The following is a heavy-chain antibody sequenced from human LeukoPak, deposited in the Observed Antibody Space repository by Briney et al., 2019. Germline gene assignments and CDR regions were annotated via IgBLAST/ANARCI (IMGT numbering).Heavy chain of an antibody. Sequence: GGSLRLSCAASGFTFSSYAMSWVRQAPGKGVEWVSAISGSGGSTYYADSVKGRFTISRDNSKNTLYLQMNSLRAEDTAVYYCAKSSCSGGSCYYYYYGMDVWGKGTTVTVSS. CDR1: GFTFSSYA. J-gene: IGHJ6*04. CDR2: ISGSGGST. CDR3: AKSSCSGGSCYYYYYGMDV. D-gene: IGHD2-15*01. V-gene: IGHV3-23*01.